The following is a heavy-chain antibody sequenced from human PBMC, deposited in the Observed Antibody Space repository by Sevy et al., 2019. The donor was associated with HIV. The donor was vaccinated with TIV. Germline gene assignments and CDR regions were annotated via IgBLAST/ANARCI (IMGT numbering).Heavy chain of an antibody. V-gene: IGHV3-53*01. Sequence: GGSLRLSCAASGFTVSSSYMSWVRQAPGKGLEWVSVIYSGGSTYYADSVKGRFTISRDNSKNTLYLQMISLRAEDTAVYYWARVGRPPDYDFWSGYYTGMDSAPFYFDYWGQGTLVTVSS. D-gene: IGHD3-3*01. J-gene: IGHJ4*02. CDR1: GFTVSSSY. CDR3: ARVGRPPDYDFWSGYYTGMDSAPFYFDY. CDR2: IYSGGST.